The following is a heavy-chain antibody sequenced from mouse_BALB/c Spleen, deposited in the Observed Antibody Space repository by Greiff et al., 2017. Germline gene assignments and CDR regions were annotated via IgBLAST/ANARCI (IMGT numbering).Heavy chain of an antibody. CDR3: AREGQYGNMDY. V-gene: IGHV2-9*02. CDR2: IWAGGST. Sequence: VKLMESGPGLVAPSQSLSITCTVSGFSLTSYGVHWVRQPPGKGLEWLGVIWAGGSTNYNSALMSRLSISKDNSKSQVFLKMNSLQTDDTAMYYCAREGQYGNMDYWGQGTSVTVSS. J-gene: IGHJ4*01. CDR1: GFSLTSYG. D-gene: IGHD2-10*02.